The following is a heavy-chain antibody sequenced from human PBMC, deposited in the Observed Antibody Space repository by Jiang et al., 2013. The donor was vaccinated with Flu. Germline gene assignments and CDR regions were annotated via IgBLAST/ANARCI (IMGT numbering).Heavy chain of an antibody. CDR1: GFTFSSYG. Sequence: VQLVESGGGVVQPGGSLRLSCAASGFTFSSYGMHWVRQAPGKGLEWVAFIRYDGSNKYYADSVKGRFTISRDNSKNTLYLQMNSLRAEDTAVYYCAKEGMVRGGELGDAFDIWGQGTMVTVSS. CDR3: AKEGMVRGGELGDAFDI. J-gene: IGHJ3*02. D-gene: IGHD3-10*01. V-gene: IGHV3-30*02. CDR2: IRYDGSNK.